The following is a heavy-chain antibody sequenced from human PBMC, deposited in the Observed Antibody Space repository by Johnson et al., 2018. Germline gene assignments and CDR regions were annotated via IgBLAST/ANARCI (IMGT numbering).Heavy chain of an antibody. V-gene: IGHV3-30*03. CDR2: ISYVGSNK. D-gene: IGHD2-2*01. CDR1: GFTFSSYG. Sequence: QVQLLESGGGVVQPGRSLRLSCAASGFTFSSYGMHWVRQAPGKGLEWVAVISYVGSNKYYADSVQGRFTISRDNSKNTLYLQMNTLRAEDTAVYYCATLVVPAADYYYYGMDVWGQGTTVTVSS. CDR3: ATLVVPAADYYYYGMDV. J-gene: IGHJ6*02.